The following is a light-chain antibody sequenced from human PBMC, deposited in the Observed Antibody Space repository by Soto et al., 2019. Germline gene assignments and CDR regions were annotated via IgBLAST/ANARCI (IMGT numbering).Light chain of an antibody. J-gene: IGKJ5*01. CDR2: GAS. Sequence: EIVLTQAPATLSAFPGDRVTLSCRASQALNTNLAWYQQKPGQAPRLLIHGASSRAAGIPDRFSGSGSGTDFTLTISRLEPEDVAVYYCQQYGTSPPDTFGQGTRLEI. V-gene: IGKV3-20*01. CDR1: QALNTN. CDR3: QQYGTSPPDT.